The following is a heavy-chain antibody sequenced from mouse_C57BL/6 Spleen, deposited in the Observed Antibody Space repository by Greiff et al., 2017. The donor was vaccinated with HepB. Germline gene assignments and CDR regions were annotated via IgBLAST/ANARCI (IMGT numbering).Heavy chain of an antibody. Sequence: QVQLQQSGAELVRPGASVTLSCKASGYTFTDYEMHWVKQTPVHGLEWIGAIDPETGGTAYNQKFKGKAILTADKTSSTAYMELRSLTSEDSAVYYCTRWRNYYGSSRWYFDVWGTGTTVTVSS. CDR3: TRWRNYYGSSRWYFDV. V-gene: IGHV1-15*01. CDR2: IDPETGGT. D-gene: IGHD1-1*01. CDR1: GYTFTDYE. J-gene: IGHJ1*03.